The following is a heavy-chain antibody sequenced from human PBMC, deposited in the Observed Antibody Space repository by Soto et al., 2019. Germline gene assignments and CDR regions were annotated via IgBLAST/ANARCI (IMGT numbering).Heavy chain of an antibody. Sequence: GGSLSLSCAASGFTFSSCGMNWVRQAPGKGLEWVSFMSGSGDTKYYADSVKGRFTISRDNAKNSLYLQMSSLRDEDTAVYYSAKHCSSDVCFDYWGQGTLVTVYS. CDR2: MSGSGDTK. CDR3: AKHCSSDVCFDY. J-gene: IGHJ4*02. CDR1: GFTFSSCG. D-gene: IGHD2-8*01. V-gene: IGHV3-48*02.